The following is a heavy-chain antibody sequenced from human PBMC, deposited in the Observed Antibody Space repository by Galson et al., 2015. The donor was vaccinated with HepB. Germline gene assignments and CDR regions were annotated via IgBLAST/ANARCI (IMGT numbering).Heavy chain of an antibody. CDR3: TRAGRNGTDYYWLDY. CDR2: IRRKAYGGTT. Sequence: SLRLSCAASGFTFGDHAMSWFRQAPGKGLEWVGFIRRKAYGGTTEYAASVKGRFTILRDDSKNSMYLQMNSLKTDDTAVYYCTRAGRNGTDYYWLDYWGQGTLVTVSS. D-gene: IGHD3-22*01. J-gene: IGHJ4*02. V-gene: IGHV3-49*03. CDR1: GFTFGDHA.